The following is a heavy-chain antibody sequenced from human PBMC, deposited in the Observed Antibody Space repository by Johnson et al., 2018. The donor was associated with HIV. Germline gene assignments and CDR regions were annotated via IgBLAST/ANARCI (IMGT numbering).Heavy chain of an antibody. CDR1: GFTFSSYA. CDR3: AREDQNWNYDHAFDI. V-gene: IGHV3-30*04. CDR2: ISYDGSNK. Sequence: QVQLVESGGGVVQPGRSLRLSCAASGFTFSSYAMHWVRQAPGKGLEWVAVISYDGSNKYYADSVKGRFTISRDNSKNTLYLQMNSLRAEDTAVYYWAREDQNWNYDHAFDIWGQGTMVTVSS. J-gene: IGHJ3*02. D-gene: IGHD1-7*01.